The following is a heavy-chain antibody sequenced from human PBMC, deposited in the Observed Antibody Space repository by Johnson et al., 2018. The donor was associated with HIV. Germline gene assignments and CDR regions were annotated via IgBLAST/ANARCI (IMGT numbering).Heavy chain of an antibody. J-gene: IGHJ3*02. CDR3: ARGRWLQLQGAYDAFDI. Sequence: QVQLVESGGGVVQPGRSLRLSCAASGFTFSTYGMHWVRQAPGKGLEWVAVMWYDGSNKYYADSVKGRFTISRDNSKNTLYLQMNSLRAEDTAVYYCARGRWLQLQGAYDAFDIWGRGTMVTVSS. D-gene: IGHD5-24*01. V-gene: IGHV3-33*01. CDR2: MWYDGSNK. CDR1: GFTFSTYG.